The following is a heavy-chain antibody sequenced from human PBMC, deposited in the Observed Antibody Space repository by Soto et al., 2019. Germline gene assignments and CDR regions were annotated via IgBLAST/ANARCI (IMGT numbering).Heavy chain of an antibody. V-gene: IGHV1-2*04. Sequence: ASVKVSCKASGYTFTGYYMHWVRQAPGQGLEWMGWINPNSGGTNYAQKFQGWVTMTRDTSISTAYMELSRLRSDDTAVYYCARSIAVARYGGEGYYYYYGMDVWGQGTTVT. CDR2: INPNSGGT. D-gene: IGHD6-19*01. CDR3: ARSIAVARYGGEGYYYYYGMDV. CDR1: GYTFTGYY. J-gene: IGHJ6*02.